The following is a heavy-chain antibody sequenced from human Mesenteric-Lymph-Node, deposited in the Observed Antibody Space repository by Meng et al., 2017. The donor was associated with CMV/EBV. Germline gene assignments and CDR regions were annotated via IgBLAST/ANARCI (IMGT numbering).Heavy chain of an antibody. CDR1: FTFSPYW. J-gene: IGHJ3*02. V-gene: IGHV3-7*03. D-gene: IGHD2-15*01. CDR3: AASRGWYAFDI. CDR2: IKEDGGEK. Sequence: GGSLRLSCSASFTFSPYWMIWVRQAPGRRLDWVANIKEDGGEKYFVDSVKGRFTISRDNFKNTLYLQMDNLRGEDTAVYYCAASRGWYAFDIWGQGTMVTVSS.